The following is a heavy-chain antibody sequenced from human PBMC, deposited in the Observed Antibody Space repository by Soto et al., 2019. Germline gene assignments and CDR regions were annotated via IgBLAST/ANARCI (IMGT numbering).Heavy chain of an antibody. V-gene: IGHV4-34*01. CDR2: INHSGST. J-gene: IGHJ4*02. CDR1: GGSFSGYY. CDR3: ARCPEGYCTNGVCQARKLYYFDY. D-gene: IGHD2-8*01. Sequence: SETLSLTCAVYGGSFSGYYWSWIRQPPGKGLEWIGEINHSGSTNYNPSLKSRVTISVDTSKNQFSLKLSSVTAADTAVYYCARCPEGYCTNGVCQARKLYYFDYWGQGTLVTVSS.